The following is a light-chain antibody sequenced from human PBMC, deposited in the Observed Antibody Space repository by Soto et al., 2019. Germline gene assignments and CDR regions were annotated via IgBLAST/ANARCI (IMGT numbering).Light chain of an antibody. J-gene: IGLJ1*01. CDR3: SSYTSASRSDLTYV. Sequence: QSALTQPASVSGSPGQSITISCTGTSSDVGGYNSVSWYQQHPGQGPKLLIYEVTNRPSGVSDRVSGSTSGNTASLTISGLQAEDEADYYCSSYTSASRSDLTYVFGTGTKLTVL. V-gene: IGLV2-14*01. CDR2: EVT. CDR1: SSDVGGYNS.